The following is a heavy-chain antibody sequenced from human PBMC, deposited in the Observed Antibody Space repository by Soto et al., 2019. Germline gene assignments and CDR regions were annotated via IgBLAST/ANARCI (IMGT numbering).Heavy chain of an antibody. CDR1: GFTFSSYG. V-gene: IGHV3-30*18. D-gene: IGHD6-19*01. CDR2: ISYDGSNK. J-gene: IGHJ4*02. Sequence: QVQLVESGGGVVQPGRSLRLSCAASGFTFSSYGMHWVRQAPGKGLEWVAVISYDGSNKYYADSVKGRFTISRDNSKNTLYLQMNSLRAEDTAVYYCAKDHRSVSSGSDYWGQGTLVTVSS. CDR3: AKDHRSVSSGSDY.